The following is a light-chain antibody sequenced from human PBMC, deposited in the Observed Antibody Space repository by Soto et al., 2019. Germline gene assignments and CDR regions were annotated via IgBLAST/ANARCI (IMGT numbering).Light chain of an antibody. CDR1: QSVSRY. V-gene: IGKV3-11*01. CDR2: DAS. Sequence: EIVLTQSPATLSLSPGERATLSCRASQSVSRYLAWYQQKPGQAPRLLIYDASNRATGIPARFSGSGSGTAFTLTISSLEPEDFAIYYCQQRSNWPTFGQGTKVEIK. CDR3: QQRSNWPT. J-gene: IGKJ1*01.